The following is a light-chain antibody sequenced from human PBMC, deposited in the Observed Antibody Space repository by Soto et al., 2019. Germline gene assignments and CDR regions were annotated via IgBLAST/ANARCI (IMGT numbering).Light chain of an antibody. CDR2: HDN. Sequence: QSVLTQPPSAFGTPGQRITISCSGSSSNIGNDFVYWYQHLPGTAPKLLIYHDNQRPSGVPDRFSGSKSGTSASLVIGGLRSEDEADYYCMSYIVSTTTHWVLGGGTKLTVL. J-gene: IGLJ3*02. CDR1: SSNIGNDF. CDR3: MSYIVSTTTHWV. V-gene: IGLV1-47*02.